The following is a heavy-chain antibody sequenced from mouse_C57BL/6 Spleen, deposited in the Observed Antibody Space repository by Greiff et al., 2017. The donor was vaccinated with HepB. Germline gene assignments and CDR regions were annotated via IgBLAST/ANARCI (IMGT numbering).Heavy chain of an antibody. CDR2: IWTGGGT. Sequence: VKLMESGPGLVAPSQSLSITCTVSGFSLTSYAISWVRQPPGKGLEWLGVIWTGGGTNYNSALKSRLSISKDNSKSQVFLKMNSLQTDDTARYYCARNWAAQATFAMDYWGQGTAVTVSS. CDR1: GFSLTSYA. J-gene: IGHJ4*01. CDR3: ARNWAAQATFAMDY. V-gene: IGHV2-9-1*01. D-gene: IGHD3-2*02.